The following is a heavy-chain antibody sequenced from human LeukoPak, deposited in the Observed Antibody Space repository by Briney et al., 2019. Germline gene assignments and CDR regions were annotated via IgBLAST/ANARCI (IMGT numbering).Heavy chain of an antibody. CDR3: ARGDFKFMSV. Sequence: ASVKVSCKPSGYTFTDYHFHWVRQAPGQGLEWMGWINPNTNAPIYAQKFQGRLTMTTDTSISTAYLELSSLGSDDTAVYYCARGDFKFMSVWGQGTLVTVSS. CDR1: GYTFTDYH. J-gene: IGHJ4*02. D-gene: IGHD2/OR15-2a*01. CDR2: INPNTNAP. V-gene: IGHV1-2*02.